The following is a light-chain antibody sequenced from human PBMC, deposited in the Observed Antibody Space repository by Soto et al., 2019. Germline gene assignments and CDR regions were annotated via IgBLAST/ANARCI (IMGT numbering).Light chain of an antibody. CDR3: QQYGSSPTWT. J-gene: IGKJ1*01. CDR2: GAS. CDR1: QSVSSSY. V-gene: IGKV3-20*01. Sequence: ETVLTQSPCTLSSSPGEKATLSCRASQSVSSSYLAWYQQKPGQAPRLLIYGASSRATGIPDRFSGSGSGTDFTLTISRLEPEDFAVYYCQQYGSSPTWTFGQGTKVDIK.